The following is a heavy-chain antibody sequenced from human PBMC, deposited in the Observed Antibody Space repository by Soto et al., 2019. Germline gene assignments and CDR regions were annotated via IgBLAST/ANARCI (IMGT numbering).Heavy chain of an antibody. V-gene: IGHV4-34*01. CDR1: GGSFSCYY. J-gene: IGHJ4*02. CDR3: ARASSYSYGAFGY. D-gene: IGHD5-18*01. CDR2: INHSGGT. Sequence: SETLSLTCAVYGGSFSCYYWSWIRQPPGKGLEWIGEINHSGGTNYNTSLKSRVTISVDTSKNQFSLKLSSVTAADTAVYYCARASSYSYGAFGYWGQGTLVTVSS.